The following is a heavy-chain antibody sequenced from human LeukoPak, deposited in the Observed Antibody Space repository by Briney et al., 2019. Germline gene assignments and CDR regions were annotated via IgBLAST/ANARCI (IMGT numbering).Heavy chain of an antibody. CDR1: GFTLSSNY. V-gene: IGHV3-48*02. D-gene: IGHD3-10*01. CDR3: ARGGINMVRGVLDS. CDR2: ISSGSSSM. J-gene: IGHJ4*02. Sequence: GGSLRLSCAASGFTLSSNYMNWVRQAPGKGLEWVSYISSGSSSMYYADSVKGRFTISRDNAKNSLYLQVNSLRDEDTALYYCARGGINMVRGVLDSWGQGTLVTVSS.